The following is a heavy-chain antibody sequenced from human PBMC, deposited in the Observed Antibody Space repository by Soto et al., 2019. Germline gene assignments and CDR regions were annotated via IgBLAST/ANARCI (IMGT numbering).Heavy chain of an antibody. V-gene: IGHV4-59*01. CDR2: IEHHGRP. D-gene: IGHD3-10*01. Sequence: SETLSLTCTVSGGSMTNYYWSWVRQPPGKGLEWIAYIEHHGRPECKPPLQSRVTISRDLSQKQFSLSLHSVTPADTAVYFCARGVYGAYLDYWGQGVLVTVSS. J-gene: IGHJ4*02. CDR3: ARGVYGAYLDY. CDR1: GGSMTNYY.